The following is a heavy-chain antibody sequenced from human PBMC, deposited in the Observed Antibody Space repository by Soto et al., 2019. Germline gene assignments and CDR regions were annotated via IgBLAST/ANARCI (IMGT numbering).Heavy chain of an antibody. CDR1: GFTFSTSV. CDR2: ISYGGVNK. CDR3: AREEFEDGRGHFDY. J-gene: IGHJ4*02. V-gene: IGHV3-30-3*01. Sequence: QVQLVESGGGVVQPGGSLRLSCAASGFTFSTSVMHWVRQAPGKGLGGMAIISYGGVNKYYADSVKGRFTISRDISESTLYLQMNSLRTEDTAVYYCAREEFEDGRGHFDYWGQGTLVSVSS. D-gene: IGHD3-22*01.